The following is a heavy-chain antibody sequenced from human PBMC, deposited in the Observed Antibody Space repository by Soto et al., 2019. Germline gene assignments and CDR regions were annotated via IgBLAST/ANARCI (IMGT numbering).Heavy chain of an antibody. CDR1: GGAISGYY. CDR3: ARVYKLQLVNWFAP. J-gene: IGHJ5*02. Sequence: QVQLQESGPGLVKPSETLSLTCTVSGGAISGYYWTWIRQPAGKGLEWIGRIYSSGNSYYNPSLKSRVTMTGDTSKIHFSLNLSSLSAADTAVYFCARVYKLQLVNWFAPWGQGTLVTFSS. V-gene: IGHV4-4*07. CDR2: IYSSGNS. D-gene: IGHD6-13*01.